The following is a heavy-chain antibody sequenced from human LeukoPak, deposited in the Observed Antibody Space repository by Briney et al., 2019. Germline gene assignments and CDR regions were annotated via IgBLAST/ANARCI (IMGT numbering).Heavy chain of an antibody. CDR1: GGSISSYY. Sequence: SETLSLSCTVSGGSISSYYWSWIRQSPGKGLEWIGHIYYSGSTNYNPSLKSRVTISVDTSRNQFSLKLSSVTAADTAVYHCARNYDSSGYTTFAYWGQGTLVTVSS. D-gene: IGHD3-22*01. J-gene: IGHJ4*02. CDR2: IYYSGST. V-gene: IGHV4-59*01. CDR3: ARNYDSSGYTTFAY.